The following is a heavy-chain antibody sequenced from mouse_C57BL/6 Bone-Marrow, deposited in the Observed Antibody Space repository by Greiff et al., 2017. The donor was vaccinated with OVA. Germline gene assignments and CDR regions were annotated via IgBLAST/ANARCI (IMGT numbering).Heavy chain of an antibody. J-gene: IGHJ1*03. D-gene: IGHD1-1*01. CDR3: ARDLRYRYFDV. V-gene: IGHV5-4*01. Sequence: DVKLVESGGGLVKPGGSLKLSCAASGFTFSSYAMSWVRQTPEKRLEWVATISDGGSYTYYPDNVKGRFTISRDNAKNNLYLQMSHLKSEDTAMYYCARDLRYRYFDVWGTGTTVTVSS. CDR2: ISDGGSYT. CDR1: GFTFSSYA.